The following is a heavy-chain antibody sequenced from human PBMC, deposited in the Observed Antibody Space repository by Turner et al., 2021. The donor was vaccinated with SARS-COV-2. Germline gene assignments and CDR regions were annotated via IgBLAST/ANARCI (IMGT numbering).Heavy chain of an antibody. CDR1: GGSISSGGYY. D-gene: IGHD2-21*02. V-gene: IGHV4-31*03. CDR3: ARDYGGNSNYFDY. CDR2: NNYSGST. Sequence: QVQLQESGPGLVKPSQTLSLTCTVSGGSISSGGYYWSWIRQHPGKGLEWIGYNNYSGSTYYNPSLKSRVTISVDTSKIQFSLKLSSVTAADTAVYYCARDYGGNSNYFDYWGQGTLVTVSS. J-gene: IGHJ4*02.